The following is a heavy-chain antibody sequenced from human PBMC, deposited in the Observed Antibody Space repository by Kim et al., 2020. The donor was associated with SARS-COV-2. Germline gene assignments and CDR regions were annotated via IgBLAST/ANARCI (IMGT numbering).Heavy chain of an antibody. CDR3: AKDILTGYPHYYFDY. V-gene: IGHV3-30*18. D-gene: IGHD3-9*01. CDR2: ISYDGSNK. CDR1: GFTFSSYG. Sequence: GGSLRLSCAASGFTFSSYGMHWVRQAPGKGLEWVAVISYDGSNKYYADSVKGRFTISRDNSKNTLYLQMNSLRAEDTAVYYCAKDILTGYPHYYFDYWGQGTLVTVSS. J-gene: IGHJ4*02.